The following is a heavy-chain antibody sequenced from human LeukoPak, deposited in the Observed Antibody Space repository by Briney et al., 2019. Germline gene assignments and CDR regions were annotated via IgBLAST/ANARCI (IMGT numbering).Heavy chain of an antibody. CDR3: ARGTTRAWFDP. CDR1: GFIFNISS. J-gene: IGHJ5*02. CDR2: ISSSSSTI. Sequence: GGSLRLSCAASGFIFNISSMNWVRQSPGKGLEWVSYISSSSSTIYYADSVKGRFTISRDNAKNSLYLQMNSLRAEDTAVYYCARGTTRAWFDPWGQGTLVTVSS. V-gene: IGHV3-48*04. D-gene: IGHD1-26*01.